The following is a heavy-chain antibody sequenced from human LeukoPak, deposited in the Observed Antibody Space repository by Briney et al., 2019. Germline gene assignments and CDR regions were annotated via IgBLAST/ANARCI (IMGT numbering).Heavy chain of an antibody. CDR3: AKEGNYYGTDY. V-gene: IGHV3-23*01. J-gene: IGHJ4*02. D-gene: IGHD1-26*01. CDR1: GFTFSNYA. CDR2: ISGSGTTT. Sequence: GGSLRLSCAASGFTFSNYAMSWVRQAPGKGLEWVSAISGSGTTTYYADSVKGRFTISRDSAKNTLYLQMNSLRAEDTAVYYCAKEGNYYGTDYWGEGTLVSVSS.